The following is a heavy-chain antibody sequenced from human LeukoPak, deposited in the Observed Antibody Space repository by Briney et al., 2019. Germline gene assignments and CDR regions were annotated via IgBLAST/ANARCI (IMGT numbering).Heavy chain of an antibody. D-gene: IGHD3-10*01. CDR1: GGSFSGHY. CDR3: ATIYGSGSRARFDP. J-gene: IGHJ5*02. Sequence: SETLSLTCAVYGGSFSGHYWSWIRQPPGKGLEWIGEINHSGSTNYNPSLKSRVTISVDTSKNQFSLKLSSVTAADTAVYYCATIYGSGSRARFDPWGQGTLVTVSS. V-gene: IGHV4-34*01. CDR2: INHSGST.